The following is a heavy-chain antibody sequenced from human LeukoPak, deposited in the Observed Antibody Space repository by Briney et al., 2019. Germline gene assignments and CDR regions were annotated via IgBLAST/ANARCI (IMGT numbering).Heavy chain of an antibody. CDR1: GGSFSGYY. D-gene: IGHD2-15*01. Sequence: SETLSLTCAVYGGSFSGYYWSWIRQPPGKGLEWIGEINHSGSTNYNPSLKSRVTISVDTSKNQFSLKLSSVTAADTAVYYCARGRGMVVLTRDFDYWGQGTLVTVSS. V-gene: IGHV4-34*01. CDR2: INHSGST. J-gene: IGHJ4*02. CDR3: ARGRGMVVLTRDFDY.